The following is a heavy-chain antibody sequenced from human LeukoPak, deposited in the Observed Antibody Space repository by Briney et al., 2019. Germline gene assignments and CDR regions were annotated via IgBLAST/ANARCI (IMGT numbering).Heavy chain of an antibody. D-gene: IGHD3/OR15-3a*01. J-gene: IGHJ4*02. V-gene: IGHV3-21*01. CDR3: AKDRTGMDY. CDR1: GFTFSSYD. CDR2: ITTYSSYI. Sequence: GGSLRLSCTASGFTFSSYDMSWVRQAPGKGLEWVSSITTYSSYIHYADSVKGRFTVSRDNAKNSLYLQMNSLRAEDTAVYYCAKDRTGMDYWGQGTLVTVSS.